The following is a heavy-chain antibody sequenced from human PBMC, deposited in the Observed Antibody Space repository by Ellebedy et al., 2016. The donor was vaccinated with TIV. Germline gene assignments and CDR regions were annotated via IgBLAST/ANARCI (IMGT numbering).Heavy chain of an antibody. V-gene: IGHV3-66*01. Sequence: PGGSLRLSCAASGFTVSTNYMSWVRQAPGKELEWVSVIYSEGNTYYAGSVKGRFTISRDSSKNTLYLQMNSLRAEDTAVYYLARALVFPGTYHFDYWGHGTLVTVSS. J-gene: IGHJ4*01. CDR2: IYSEGNT. CDR3: ARALVFPGTYHFDY. D-gene: IGHD2-21*01. CDR1: GFTVSTNY.